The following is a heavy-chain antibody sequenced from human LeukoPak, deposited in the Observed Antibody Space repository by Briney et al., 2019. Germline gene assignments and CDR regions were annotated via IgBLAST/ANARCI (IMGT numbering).Heavy chain of an antibody. CDR1: GGSISSYY. D-gene: IGHD2-15*01. Sequence: SETLSLTCTVSGGSISSYYWSWIRQPPGKGLEWIGYIYYSGSTNYNPSLKSRVTMSVDTSKNQFSLKLSSVTAADTAVYYCARGRSGELSWGQGTLVTVSS. CDR2: IYYSGST. V-gene: IGHV4-59*12. CDR3: ARGRSGELS. J-gene: IGHJ4*02.